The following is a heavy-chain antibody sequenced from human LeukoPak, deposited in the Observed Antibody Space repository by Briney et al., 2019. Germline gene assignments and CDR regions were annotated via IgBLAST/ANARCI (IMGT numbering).Heavy chain of an antibody. CDR1: GGSISSYY. Sequence: SETLSLTCTVSGGSISSYYWSWIRQPPGKGLEWIGYIYYSGSTNYNPSLKSRVTISVDTSKNQFSLKLSSVTAADTAVYFCARDAAGEGRMVITYFDPWGQGTLVTVSS. J-gene: IGHJ5*02. CDR3: ARDAAGEGRMVITYFDP. D-gene: IGHD3-22*01. V-gene: IGHV4-59*01. CDR2: IYYSGST.